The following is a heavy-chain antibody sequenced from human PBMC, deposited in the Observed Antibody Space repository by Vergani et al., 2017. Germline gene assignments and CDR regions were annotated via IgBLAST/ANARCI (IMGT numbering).Heavy chain of an antibody. V-gene: IGHV3-15*01. Sequence: EVQLVESGGGLVRPGGSLRLSCAASGFPFSNAWMSWFRQAPGKGLEWVGRIKGKTDGGTRDFAAPVKGRFSISRDDSKTTVYLQMNSLRTEDTAVYFCTAGTGRSDFDYWGQGTLVTVSS. J-gene: IGHJ4*02. CDR1: GFPFSNAW. D-gene: IGHD2-15*01. CDR2: IKGKTDGGTR. CDR3: TAGTGRSDFDY.